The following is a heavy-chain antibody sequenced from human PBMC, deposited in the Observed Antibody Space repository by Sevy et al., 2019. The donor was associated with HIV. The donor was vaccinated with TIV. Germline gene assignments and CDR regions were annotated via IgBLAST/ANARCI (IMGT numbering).Heavy chain of an antibody. D-gene: IGHD5-18*01. CDR3: VREGGGGYSYSLDC. V-gene: IGHV3-7*01. CDR1: GFSFSVYW. Sequence: GGSLRLSCAASGFSFSVYWMSWVRQAPGKGLEWVATSKQDGSEKYYVDSVKGRFTISRDNAKSSLYLQMNSLRAEDTAVYYCVREGGGGYSYSLDCWGQGTLVTVSS. CDR2: SKQDGSEK. J-gene: IGHJ4*02.